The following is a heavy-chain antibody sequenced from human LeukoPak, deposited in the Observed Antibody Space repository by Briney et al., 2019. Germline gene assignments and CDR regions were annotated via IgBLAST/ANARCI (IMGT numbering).Heavy chain of an antibody. CDR2: IIPILGIA. J-gene: IGHJ3*02. V-gene: IGHV1-69*04. CDR1: GGTFSSYA. Sequence: SVKVSCKASGGTFSSYAISWVRQAPGQGLEWMGRIIPILGIANYAQKFQGRVTITADKSTSTAYMELSSLRSEDTAVYYCARGSTAVDAFDIWGQGTMVTVSS. CDR3: ARGSTAVDAFDI. D-gene: IGHD4-23*01.